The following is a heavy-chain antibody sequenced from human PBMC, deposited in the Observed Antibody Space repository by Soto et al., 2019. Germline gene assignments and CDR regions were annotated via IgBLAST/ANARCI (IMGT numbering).Heavy chain of an antibody. CDR3: ARDDGYCSSTSFYDFGFYYYGMDV. Sequence: QVQLVQSGAEVKKPGSSVKVSCKASGGTFSSYAISWVRQAPGQGLEWMGGIIPIFGTANYAQKFQGRVTITADKSTSTADMELSSLRSEDTAVYYCARDDGYCSSTSFYDFGFYYYGMDVWGQGTTVTVSS. CDR2: IIPIFGTA. D-gene: IGHD2-2*01. V-gene: IGHV1-69*06. J-gene: IGHJ6*02. CDR1: GGTFSSYA.